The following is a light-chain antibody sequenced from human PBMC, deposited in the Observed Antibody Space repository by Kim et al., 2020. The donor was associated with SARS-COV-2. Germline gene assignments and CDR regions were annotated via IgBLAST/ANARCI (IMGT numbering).Light chain of an antibody. J-gene: IGLJ2*01. CDR3: QVWDSSTGV. CDR2: SDR. Sequence: SYELTQPLSVSVALGQTASITCGGNNIGSKNVHWYQQKPGQAPVLVIYSDRHRPSGIPELFSGSNSGNTATLTISRAQAGDEADYYCQVWDSSTGVFGGGTKLTVL. V-gene: IGLV3-9*01. CDR1: NIGSKN.